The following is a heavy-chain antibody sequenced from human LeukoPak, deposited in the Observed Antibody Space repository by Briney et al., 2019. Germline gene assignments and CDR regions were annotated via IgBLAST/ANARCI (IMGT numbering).Heavy chain of an antibody. V-gene: IGHV3-48*04. J-gene: IGHJ1*01. Sequence: PGGSLRLSCETSGFTFSSYSMNWVRQAPGKGLEWVSYISSSGSTIYYADSVKGRFTISRDNAKNSLYLQMNSLRAEDTAVYYCARDLGIVGATYPHWGQGTLVTVSS. D-gene: IGHD1-26*01. CDR1: GFTFSSYS. CDR3: ARDLGIVGATYPH. CDR2: ISSSGSTI.